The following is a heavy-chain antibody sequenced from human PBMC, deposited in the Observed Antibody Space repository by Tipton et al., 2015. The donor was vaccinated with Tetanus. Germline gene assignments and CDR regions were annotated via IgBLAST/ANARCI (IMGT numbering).Heavy chain of an antibody. J-gene: IGHJ4*02. CDR1: GGSINPYY. CDR3: ARGKHTVTFDY. CDR2: VYYDGSA. Sequence: TLSLTCTVSGGSINPYYWGWIRQPPGEGLEWIASVYYDGSAYTNPSLKSRIAISIDTSGSQFSLKLSSVTAADTAVYYCARGKHTVTFDYWGQGTLVTVSS. D-gene: IGHD4-17*01. V-gene: IGHV4-39*01.